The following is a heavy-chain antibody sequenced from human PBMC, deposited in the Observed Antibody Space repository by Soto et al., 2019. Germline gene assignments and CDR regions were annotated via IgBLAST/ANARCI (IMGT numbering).Heavy chain of an antibody. CDR1: GFTFSSYA. Sequence: EVQLLESGGGLVQPGGSLRLSCAASGFTFSSYAMSWVRQAPGKGLEWVSAISGSGGSTYYADSVKGRFTISRDNSNNTLYLKMNSLRAEDTAVYYCAKVKSPGTYYYGSGSPGGCYYMDVCGKVTTVTVSS. J-gene: IGHJ6*03. CDR3: AKVKSPGTYYYGSGSPGGCYYMDV. D-gene: IGHD3-10*01. CDR2: ISGSGGST. V-gene: IGHV3-23*01.